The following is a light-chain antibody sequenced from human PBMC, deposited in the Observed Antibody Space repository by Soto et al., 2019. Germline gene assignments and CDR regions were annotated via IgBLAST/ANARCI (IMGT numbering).Light chain of an antibody. V-gene: IGKV4-1*01. CDR1: QSVLYSSNNKNY. Sequence: DIVMTQSPDSLAVSLGERSTINCKSSQSVLYSSNNKNYLAWYQQKPGQPPKLLIYWASTRESGVPDRCSGSGSGTHFTLTISSLQAEDLAVYYCQQYYSTPPSFGQGTKVEIK. CDR3: QQYYSTPPS. J-gene: IGKJ1*01. CDR2: WAS.